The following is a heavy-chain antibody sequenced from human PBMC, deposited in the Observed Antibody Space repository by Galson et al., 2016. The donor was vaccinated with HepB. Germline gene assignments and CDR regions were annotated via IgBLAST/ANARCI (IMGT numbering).Heavy chain of an antibody. V-gene: IGHV4-31*11. CDR2: IYYSGST. J-gene: IGHJ4*02. Sequence: LSLTCAVSRVPITTDGYAWTWIRQAPGKGLEWIGYIYYSGSTYYNPSLKSRVTISVDTSRNQFSLKVNSVTAADTAVYYCARGWVPGTQFVLRPDTVFDSWGQGTLVTVSS. CDR1: RVPITTDGYA. D-gene: IGHD3-16*02. CDR3: ARGWVPGTQFVLRPDTVFDS.